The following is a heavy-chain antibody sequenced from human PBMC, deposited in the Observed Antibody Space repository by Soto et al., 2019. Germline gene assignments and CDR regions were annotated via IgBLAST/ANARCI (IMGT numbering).Heavy chain of an antibody. V-gene: IGHV1-46*01. J-gene: IGHJ6*02. D-gene: IGHD3-22*01. CDR2: INPSGGST. Sequence: ASVKVSCKASGYTFTSYYMHWVRQAPGQGLEWMGIINPSGGSTSYAQKFQGRVTMTRDTSTSTVYMEPSSLRSEDTAVYYCAREYYYDSSGYLVYYYYGMDVWGQGTTVTVSS. CDR3: AREYYYDSSGYLVYYYYGMDV. CDR1: GYTFTSYY.